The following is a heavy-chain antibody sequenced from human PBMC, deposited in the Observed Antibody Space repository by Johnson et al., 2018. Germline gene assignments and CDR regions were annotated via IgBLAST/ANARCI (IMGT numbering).Heavy chain of an antibody. CDR1: GYNFATYW. CDR3: SRGFGPNYFYYMDV. J-gene: IGHJ6*03. D-gene: IGHD3-10*01. CDR2: IFPGDSDT. V-gene: IGHV5-51*03. Sequence: VQLVESGAEVKKPGESLKISCAGSGYNFATYWIFWVRQMPGTGLAWMGIIFPGDSDTRYSPSFQGQVTISADTSRNTAYLPWSSLKASDTAIYFCSRGFGPNYFYYMDVWGAGTTVTVSS.